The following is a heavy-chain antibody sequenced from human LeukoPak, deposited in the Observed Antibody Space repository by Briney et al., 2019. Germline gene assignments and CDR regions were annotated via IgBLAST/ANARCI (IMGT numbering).Heavy chain of an antibody. V-gene: IGHV3-7*03. D-gene: IGHD6-19*01. CDR1: GFTFSSYW. CDR2: IKQDGSEK. J-gene: IGHJ5*02. Sequence: GSLRLSCAASGFTFSSYWMSWVRQAPGKGLELVANIKQDGSEKYYVDSVKGRFTISRDNAKNSLYLQMNSLRAEDTAVYYCARCQEYRQWLGIGDWFDPWGQGTLVTVSS. CDR3: ARCQEYRQWLGIGDWFDP.